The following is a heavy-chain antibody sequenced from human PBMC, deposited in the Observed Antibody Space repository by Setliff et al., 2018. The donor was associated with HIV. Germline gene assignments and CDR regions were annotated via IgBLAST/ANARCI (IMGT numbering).Heavy chain of an antibody. CDR2: INPSGGST. V-gene: IGHV1-46*01. D-gene: IGHD2-2*01. CDR3: ASPIRSRENLYYYGMDV. J-gene: IGHJ6*02. Sequence: ASVKVSCKASGYTLTSYYMHWVRQAPGQGLEWMGIINPSGGSTSYAQKFQGRVTMTRDTSTSTVYMELSSLRSEDTAVYYCASPIRSRENLYYYGMDVWGQGTTVTVSS. CDR1: GYTLTSYY.